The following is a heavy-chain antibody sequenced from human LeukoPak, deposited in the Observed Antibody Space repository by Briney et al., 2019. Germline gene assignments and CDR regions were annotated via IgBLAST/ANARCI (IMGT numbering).Heavy chain of an antibody. CDR3: ARQPGGYSGPFDY. V-gene: IGHV4-39*01. D-gene: IGHD5-12*01. CDR2: VYYSGST. Sequence: SETLSLICSVSGGSISSSTYYWGCIRQPPGKGLEWVASVYYSGSTYYNPSLESRVTMSVDTSKNQFSLKLSSVTAADTAVYYCARQPGGYSGPFDYWGQGTLVTVSS. CDR1: GGSISSSTYY. J-gene: IGHJ4*02.